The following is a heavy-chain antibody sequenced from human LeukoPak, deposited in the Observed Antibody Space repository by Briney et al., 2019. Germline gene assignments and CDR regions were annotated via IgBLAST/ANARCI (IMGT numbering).Heavy chain of an antibody. Sequence: GASVKVSCKASGYTFTSYGISWVRQAPGQGLEWMGWISAYNGNTNYAQKLQGRVTMTTDTSTSTAYMELRSLRSDDTAVYYCARYSSIAARRTRSWFDPWGQGTLVTVSS. CDR2: ISAYNGNT. CDR3: ARYSSIAARRTRSWFDP. CDR1: GYTFTSYG. V-gene: IGHV1-18*01. D-gene: IGHD6-6*01. J-gene: IGHJ5*02.